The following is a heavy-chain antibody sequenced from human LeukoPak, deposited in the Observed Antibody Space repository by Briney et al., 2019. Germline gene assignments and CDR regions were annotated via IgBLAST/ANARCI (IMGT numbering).Heavy chain of an antibody. CDR1: GGTFSSYA. V-gene: IGHV1-69*04. Sequence: ASVKVSCKASGGTFSSYAISWVRQAPGQGLEWMGRIIPILGIANYAQKFQGRVTITADKSTSTAYMELSSLRSEDTAVYYCARGPGYSYGSGIYYFDYWGQGTLVTVSS. D-gene: IGHD5-18*01. CDR3: ARGPGYSYGSGIYYFDY. J-gene: IGHJ4*02. CDR2: IIPILGIA.